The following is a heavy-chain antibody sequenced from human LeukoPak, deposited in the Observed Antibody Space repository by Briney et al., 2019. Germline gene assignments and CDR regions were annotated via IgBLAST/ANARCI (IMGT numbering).Heavy chain of an antibody. Sequence: PGGSLRLSCAASGFTFSTYTMSWVRQAPGKGLEWVPAISGSGGNTYYADSVKGWFTISRDNSKNTLYLQMDSLRADDTAVYYCAKAAFSRTSYFDYWGQGTLVTASS. V-gene: IGHV3-23*01. D-gene: IGHD3-3*02. J-gene: IGHJ4*02. CDR3: AKAAFSRTSYFDY. CDR1: GFTFSTYT. CDR2: ISGSGGNT.